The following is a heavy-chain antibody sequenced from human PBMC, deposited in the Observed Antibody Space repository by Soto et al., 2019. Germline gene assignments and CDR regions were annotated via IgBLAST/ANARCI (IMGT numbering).Heavy chain of an antibody. J-gene: IGHJ4*01. V-gene: IGHV4-59*01. CDR3: ARQTVEYFYFYDY. CDR2: IYYSGST. Sequence: SETLSLTCTVSGGSISSYYWSWIRQPPGKGLEWIGYIYYSGSTNYNPSLKSRVTISVDTSKNQFSLKRSSVTAADTAVYYCARQTVEYFYFYDYWSQGTLVTGSS. CDR1: GGSISSYY.